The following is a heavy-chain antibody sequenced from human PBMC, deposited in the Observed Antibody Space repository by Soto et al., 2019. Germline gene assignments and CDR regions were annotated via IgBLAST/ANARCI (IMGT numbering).Heavy chain of an antibody. V-gene: IGHV3-7*01. CDR1: GFTFSTSW. CDR2: IKGDGSEK. CDR3: VRDRGYNAFDY. Sequence: EVQLVESGGGLVQPGGSLRLSCAASGFTFSTSWMNWVRQAPGKGLEWVAGIKGDGSEKYYVDSVKGRFTISKDNAENSLELHMNRLRVEDTAVYYCVRDRGYNAFDYWGLGTLVTVSS. D-gene: IGHD5-18*01. J-gene: IGHJ4*02.